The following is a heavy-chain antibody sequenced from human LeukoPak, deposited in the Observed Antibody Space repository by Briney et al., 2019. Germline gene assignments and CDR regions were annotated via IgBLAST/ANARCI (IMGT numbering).Heavy chain of an antibody. V-gene: IGHV3-30*19. CDR2: ISYDGSNK. Sequence: PGGSLRLSCAASGFTFSSYAMHWVRQAPGKGLVWVAVISYDGSNKYYADSVKGRFTISRDNSKNTLYLQMNSLRAEDTAVYYCARVWEGGNDAFDIWGQGTMVTVPS. CDR1: GFTFSSYA. D-gene: IGHD1-26*01. J-gene: IGHJ3*02. CDR3: ARVWEGGNDAFDI.